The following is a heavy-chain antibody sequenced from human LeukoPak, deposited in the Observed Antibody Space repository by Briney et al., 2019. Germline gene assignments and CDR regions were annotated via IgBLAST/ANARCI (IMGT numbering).Heavy chain of an antibody. CDR3: ARAYYYAMDV. Sequence: GGSLRLSCVASGFTFSNYWMHWVRQAPGKGLVWVSRINTDGSSTTYADSVNGRFTISRENAKNTLYLQMNSLRAEDTAVYYCARAYYYAMDVWGQGTMVTVSS. CDR1: GFTFSNYW. V-gene: IGHV3-74*01. CDR2: INTDGSST. J-gene: IGHJ6*02.